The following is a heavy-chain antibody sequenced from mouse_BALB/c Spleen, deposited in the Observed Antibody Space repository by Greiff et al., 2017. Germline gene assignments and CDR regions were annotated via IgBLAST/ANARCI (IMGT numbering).Heavy chain of an antibody. CDR2: IWAGGST. CDR3: AREDDGYSYAMDY. Sequence: VKLMESGPGLVAPSQSLSITCTVSGFSLTSYGVHWVRQPPGKGLEWLGVIWAGGSTNYNSALMSRLSISKDNSKSQVFLKMNSLQTDDTAMYYCAREDDGYSYAMDYWGQGTSVTVSS. J-gene: IGHJ4*01. D-gene: IGHD2-3*01. CDR1: GFSLTSYG. V-gene: IGHV2-9*02.